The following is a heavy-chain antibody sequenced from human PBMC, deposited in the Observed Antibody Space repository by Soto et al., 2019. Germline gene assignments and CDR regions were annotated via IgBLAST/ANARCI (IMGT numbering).Heavy chain of an antibody. CDR1: GYTFTTNA. V-gene: IGHV1-3*01. CDR2: INAGNGVA. CDR3: ATYYYDSSGFQH. D-gene: IGHD3-22*01. Sequence: KKTSASVKVSCKASGYTFTTNAIHCVRQAPGQSLEWMGWINAGNGVAKSSEKFQARVTIARDTSASTTYMELSSLTSEVTAVYYCATYYYDSSGFQHWGQGTLVTVSS. J-gene: IGHJ1*01.